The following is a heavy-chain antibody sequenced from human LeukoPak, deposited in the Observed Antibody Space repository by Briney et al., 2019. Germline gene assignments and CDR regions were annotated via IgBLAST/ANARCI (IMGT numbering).Heavy chain of an antibody. D-gene: IGHD3/OR15-3a*01. V-gene: IGHV3-7*05. CDR1: GFSFSSCW. J-gene: IGHJ4*02. CDR3: ATGKDNVWTS. Sequence: GGSLRLSCGAFGFSFSSCWMSWVRQAPGKGLEWVANINPDGSDKYYVDSVKGRFTISRDNAKNSLYLQMNSLRAEDTAVFYCATGKDNVWTSGGQGTL. CDR2: INPDGSDK.